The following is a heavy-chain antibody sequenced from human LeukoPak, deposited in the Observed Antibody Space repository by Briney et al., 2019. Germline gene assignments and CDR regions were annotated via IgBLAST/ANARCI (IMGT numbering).Heavy chain of an antibody. V-gene: IGHV3-66*01. CDR2: IYSGGST. D-gene: IGHD5-24*01. Sequence: GGSLRLSCAASGFTVSSNYMSWVCQAPGKGLEWVSVIYSGGSTYYADSVKGRFTISRDNSKNTLYLQMNSLRAEDTAVYYCAREGRDGYKPDFWGQGTLVTVSS. CDR1: GFTVSSNY. J-gene: IGHJ4*02. CDR3: AREGRDGYKPDF.